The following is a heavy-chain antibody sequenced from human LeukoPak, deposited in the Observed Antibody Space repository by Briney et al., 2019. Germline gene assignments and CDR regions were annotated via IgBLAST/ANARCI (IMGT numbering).Heavy chain of an antibody. V-gene: IGHV3-48*04. CDR3: ARARGVAAPDY. D-gene: IGHD6-13*01. Sequence: GGSLRLSCAASGFTFSSYSMNWVRQAPGKGLEWVSYISSSSSTIYYADSVKGRFTISRDNAKNSLYLQMNSLRAEDTAVYYCARARGVAAPDYWGQGTLVTVSS. J-gene: IGHJ4*02. CDR1: GFTFSSYS. CDR2: ISSSSSTI.